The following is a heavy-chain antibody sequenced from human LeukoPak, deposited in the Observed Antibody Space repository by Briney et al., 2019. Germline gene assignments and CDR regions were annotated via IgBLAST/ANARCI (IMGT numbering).Heavy chain of an antibody. Sequence: GSLRLSCAASGFTFSSYAMHWVRQAPGKGLEWVAVISYDGSNKYYADSVKGRFTISRDNSKNTLYLQMNSLRAEDTAVYYCARAGGYCSGGSCHDAFDIWGQGTMVTVSS. CDR2: ISYDGSNK. J-gene: IGHJ3*02. D-gene: IGHD2-15*01. CDR1: GFTFSSYA. V-gene: IGHV3-30*04. CDR3: ARAGGYCSGGSCHDAFDI.